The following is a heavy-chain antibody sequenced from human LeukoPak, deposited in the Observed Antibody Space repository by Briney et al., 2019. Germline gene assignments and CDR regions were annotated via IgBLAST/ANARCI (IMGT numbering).Heavy chain of an antibody. J-gene: IGHJ5*02. Sequence: GRSLRLSCAASGFTFSSYWMSWVRQARGKGLEWVANIKQDGSEKYYVDSGKGRFTISRDNAKNSLYLQMQSLSAEDTAVYSCARDLYHSSSWYGSGWFDPWGQGTLVTVSS. V-gene: IGHV3-7*01. D-gene: IGHD6-13*01. CDR3: ARDLYHSSSWYGSGWFDP. CDR2: IKQDGSEK. CDR1: GFTFSSYW.